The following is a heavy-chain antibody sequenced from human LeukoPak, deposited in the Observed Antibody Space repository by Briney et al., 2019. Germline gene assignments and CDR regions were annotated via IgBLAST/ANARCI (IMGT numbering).Heavy chain of an antibody. CDR3: ARSNMITFGAIIVPSLLDY. J-gene: IGHJ4*02. V-gene: IGHV1-18*04. D-gene: IGHD3-16*02. Sequence: GASVKVSCKASGDTFTVYYMHCARQAPGQGLEWMGWISAYNGNTNYAQKLQGRVTMTTDTSTSTAYMELRSLRSDDTAVYYCARSNMITFGAIIVPSLLDYWGQGTLVTVSS. CDR2: ISAYNGNT. CDR1: GDTFTVYY.